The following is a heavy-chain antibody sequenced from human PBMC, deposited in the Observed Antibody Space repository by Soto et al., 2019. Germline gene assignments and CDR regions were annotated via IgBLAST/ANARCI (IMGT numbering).Heavy chain of an antibody. CDR2: IYYSGST. D-gene: IGHD2-2*01. J-gene: IGHJ5*02. Sequence: SQTLSLTRPVSGGSISSYSWSCIQQPPGKGLEWIGYIYYSGSTNYNPSLKSRVTISVDTSKNQFSLKLSSVTAADTAVYYCARDLGYCSSTSCYPRRWFDPWGQGTLVTVSS. V-gene: IGHV4-59*01. CDR3: ARDLGYCSSTSCYPRRWFDP. CDR1: GGSISSYS.